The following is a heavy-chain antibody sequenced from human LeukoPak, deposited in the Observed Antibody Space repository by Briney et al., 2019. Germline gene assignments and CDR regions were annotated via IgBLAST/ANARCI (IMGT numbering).Heavy chain of an antibody. CDR1: GFTVSSNY. CDR2: IYSGGST. D-gene: IGHD6-19*01. Sequence: GGSLRLSCAASGFTVSSNYMSWVRQAPGKGLEWVSVIYSGGSTYYADSVKGRFTISRDNPKNTLYLQMDSLRAEDTAVYYCARPSSGWYGSWGQGTLVTVSS. J-gene: IGHJ4*02. CDR3: ARPSSGWYGS. V-gene: IGHV3-53*01.